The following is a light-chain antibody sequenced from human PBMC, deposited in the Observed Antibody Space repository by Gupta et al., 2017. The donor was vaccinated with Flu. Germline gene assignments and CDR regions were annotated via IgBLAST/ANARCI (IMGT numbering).Light chain of an antibody. V-gene: IGKV4-1*01. Sequence: GERATINCKSSQSIKNYLAWYQQKPGQPPKLIIYWASFRESGVPDRFSGTGSATDFTLTISSLQAEDVAVYHCQQYYTHSINFGGGTKLEIK. J-gene: IGKJ4*01. CDR3: QQYYTHSIN. CDR1: QSIKNY. CDR2: WAS.